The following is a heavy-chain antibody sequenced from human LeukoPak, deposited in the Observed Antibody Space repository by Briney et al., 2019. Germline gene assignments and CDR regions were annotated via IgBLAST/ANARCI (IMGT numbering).Heavy chain of an antibody. CDR1: GGSFSGYY. CDR3: ARGSDYDFWSGYYGSGIDY. CDR2: INHSGST. D-gene: IGHD3-3*01. Sequence: PSETLSLTCAVYGGSFSGYYWSWIRQPPGKGLEWIGEINHSGSTNYNPSLESRVTISVDTSKNQFSLKLSSVTAADTAVYYCARGSDYDFWSGYYGSGIDYWGQGTLVTVSS. J-gene: IGHJ4*02. V-gene: IGHV4-34*01.